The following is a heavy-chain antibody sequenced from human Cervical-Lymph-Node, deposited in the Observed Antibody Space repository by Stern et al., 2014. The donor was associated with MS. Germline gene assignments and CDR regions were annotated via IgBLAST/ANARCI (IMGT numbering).Heavy chain of an antibody. CDR1: GGSISRVGYY. V-gene: IGHV4-31*03. Sequence: QVQLQESGPGLVKPSQTLSLTCTVSGGSISRVGYYWSWIRQHPVKGLEWIGYISHSGNNYYSPSLKSRVTISIDTSRNQFSLKLSSVTAADTAVYYCARYRYYDRRGFDYWGQGTLVTVSS. CDR3: ARYRYYDRRGFDY. CDR2: ISHSGNN. J-gene: IGHJ4*02. D-gene: IGHD3-10*02.